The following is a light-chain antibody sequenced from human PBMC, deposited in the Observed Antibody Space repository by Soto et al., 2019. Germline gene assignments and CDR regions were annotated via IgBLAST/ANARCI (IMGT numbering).Light chain of an antibody. Sequence: DIQMTQSPSSLSASVGDRVTITCRASPGIRNDLGCDQQKPGKAPKRLIYAASSLQSGVPSRVSGSGSGTEFTLTISSLQPDDFATYDCQHYNSYSEPFGQGTKV. CDR3: QHYNSYSEP. J-gene: IGKJ1*01. V-gene: IGKV1-17*01. CDR2: AAS. CDR1: PGIRND.